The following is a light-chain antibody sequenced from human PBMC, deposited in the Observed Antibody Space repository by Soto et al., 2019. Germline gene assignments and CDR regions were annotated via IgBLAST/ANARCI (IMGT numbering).Light chain of an antibody. Sequence: DIQMTQSPSSVSASVGDRVTITCRASQGISSWLACYQQKPGKAPKLLIYSASSLQSGVPSRFSGSGSGSDFTLTINSLQPEDFATYYCQQSSSIPITFGQGTRLEIK. CDR3: QQSSSIPIT. CDR1: QGISSW. CDR2: SAS. J-gene: IGKJ5*01. V-gene: IGKV1-12*01.